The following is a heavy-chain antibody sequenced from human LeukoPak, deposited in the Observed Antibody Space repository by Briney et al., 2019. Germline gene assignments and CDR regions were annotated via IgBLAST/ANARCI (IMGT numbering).Heavy chain of an antibody. CDR1: GGSISSGGYS. Sequence: SQTLSLTCAVSGGSISSGGYSWSWIRQPPGKGLEWIGSIYYSGSTYYNPSLKSRVTISVDTSKNQFSLKLSSVTAADTAVYYCARSWSDDYVWGSYRYRAIDAFDIWGQGTMVTVSS. CDR2: IYYSGST. V-gene: IGHV4-30-2*03. CDR3: ARSWSDDYVWGSYRYRAIDAFDI. D-gene: IGHD3-16*02. J-gene: IGHJ3*02.